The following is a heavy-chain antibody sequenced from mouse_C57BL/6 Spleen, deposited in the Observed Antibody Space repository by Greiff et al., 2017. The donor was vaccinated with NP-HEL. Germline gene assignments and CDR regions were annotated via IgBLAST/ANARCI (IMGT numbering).Heavy chain of an antibody. CDR2: ISSGSSTI. CDR3: ARPDDYDVPFAY. CDR1: GFTFSDYG. J-gene: IGHJ3*01. Sequence: EVQVVESGGGLVKPGGSLKLSCAASGFTFSDYGMHWVRQAPEKGLEWVAYISSGSSTIYYADTVKGRFTISRDNAKNTLFLQMTSLRSEDTAMYYCARPDDYDVPFAYWGQGTLVTVSA. V-gene: IGHV5-17*01. D-gene: IGHD2-4*01.